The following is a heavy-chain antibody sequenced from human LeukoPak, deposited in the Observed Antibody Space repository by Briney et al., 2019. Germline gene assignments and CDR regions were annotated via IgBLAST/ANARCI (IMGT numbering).Heavy chain of an antibody. CDR1: GFTFSSYS. D-gene: IGHD3-22*01. Sequence: KPEGSLRLSCAASGFTFSSYSMNWVRQAPGKGLEWVSSISSSSYIYYADSVKGRFTISRDNSKNSLYLQMNSLRAEDTAVYYCATLRGYDSSGYSDWGLGTLVTVSS. V-gene: IGHV3-21*01. CDR2: ISSSSYI. CDR3: ATLRGYDSSGYSD. J-gene: IGHJ4*02.